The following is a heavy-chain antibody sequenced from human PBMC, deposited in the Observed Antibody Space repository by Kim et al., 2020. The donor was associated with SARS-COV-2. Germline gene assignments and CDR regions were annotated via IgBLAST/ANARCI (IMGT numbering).Heavy chain of an antibody. CDR1: GGSVSSGSYY. J-gene: IGHJ5*02. Sequence: SETLSLTCTVSGGSVSSGSYYWSWIRQPPGKGLEWIGYIYYSGSTNYNPSLKSRVTISVDTSKNQFSLKLSSVTAADTAVYYCARERYSYTAMAPEGWFDPWGQGTLVTVSS. V-gene: IGHV4-61*01. CDR3: ARERYSYTAMAPEGWFDP. D-gene: IGHD5-18*01. CDR2: IYYSGST.